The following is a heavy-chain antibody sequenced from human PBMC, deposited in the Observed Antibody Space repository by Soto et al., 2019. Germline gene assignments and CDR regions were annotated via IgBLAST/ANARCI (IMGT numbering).Heavy chain of an antibody. CDR1: GYTFSNFW. D-gene: IGHD1-1*01. CDR3: ARTDNPSFNFDY. J-gene: IGHJ4*02. Sequence: PGQLLKISCAGSGYTFSNFWIGWLRQRPGKGLESMGIIYVADSDTRYSPSFQGHVTISVDKSISTAYLQWSSLKASETAIYYCARTDNPSFNFDYWGQGTLVTVSS. V-gene: IGHV5-51*01. CDR2: IYVADSDT.